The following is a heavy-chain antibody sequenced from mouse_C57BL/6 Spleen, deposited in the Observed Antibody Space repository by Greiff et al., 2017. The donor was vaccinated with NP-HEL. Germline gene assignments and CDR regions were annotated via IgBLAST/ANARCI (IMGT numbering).Heavy chain of an antibody. D-gene: IGHD4-1*01. Sequence: EVKLVESGGGLVQPKGSLKLSCAASGFSFNTYAMNWVRQAPGKGLEWVARIRSKSNNYATYYADSVKDRFTISRDDSESMLYLQMNNLKTEDTAMYYCVRQSWERGDYFDYWGQGTTLTVSS. J-gene: IGHJ2*01. CDR2: IRSKSNNYAT. CDR1: GFSFNTYA. V-gene: IGHV10-1*01. CDR3: VRQSWERGDYFDY.